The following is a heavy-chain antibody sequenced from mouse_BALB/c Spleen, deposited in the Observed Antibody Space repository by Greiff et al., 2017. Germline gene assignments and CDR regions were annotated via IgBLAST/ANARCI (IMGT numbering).Heavy chain of an antibody. CDR3: ARDDYDWYFDV. D-gene: IGHD2-4*01. CDR1: GFTFSSFG. J-gene: IGHJ1*01. CDR2: ISSGSSTI. V-gene: IGHV5-17*02. Sequence: EVNVVESGGGLVQPGGSRKLSCAASGFTFSSFGMHWVRQAPEKGLEWVAYISSGSSTIYYADTVKGRFTISRDNPKNTLFLQMTSLRSEDTAMYYCARDDYDWYFDVWGAGTTVTVSS.